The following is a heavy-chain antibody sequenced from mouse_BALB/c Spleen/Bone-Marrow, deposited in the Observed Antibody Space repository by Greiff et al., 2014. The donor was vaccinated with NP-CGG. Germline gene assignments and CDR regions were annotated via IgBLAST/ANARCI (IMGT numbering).Heavy chain of an antibody. CDR1: GFNIKDSY. J-gene: IGHJ3*01. Sequence: EVMLVESGAELVKPGALVKLSCTASGFNIKDSYLHWVKQRPEQGLDWIGRIDPAKGNTNYDPKFQGKATITADTSSNTAYLQLSSLTSEDTAVYFCARNYPFAYWGQGTLVTVSA. CDR2: IDPAKGNT. D-gene: IGHD2-1*01. CDR3: ARNYPFAY. V-gene: IGHV14-3*02.